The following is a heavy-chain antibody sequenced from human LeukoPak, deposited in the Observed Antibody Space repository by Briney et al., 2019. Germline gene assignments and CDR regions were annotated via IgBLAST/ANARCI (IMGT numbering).Heavy chain of an antibody. D-gene: IGHD3-22*01. CDR1: GYTFTSYD. CDR3: ARGLTYYYDSSGLTNY. Sequence: ASVKVSCKAPGYTFTSYDINWVRQATGQGLEWMGWMNPNSGNTGYAQKFQGRVTMTRNTSISTAYMELSSLRSEDTAVYYCARGLTYYYDSSGLTNYWGQGTLVTVSS. J-gene: IGHJ4*02. CDR2: MNPNSGNT. V-gene: IGHV1-8*01.